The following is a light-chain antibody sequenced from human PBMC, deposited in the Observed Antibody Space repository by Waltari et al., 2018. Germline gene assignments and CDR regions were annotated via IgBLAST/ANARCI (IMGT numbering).Light chain of an antibody. J-gene: IGLJ2*01. V-gene: IGLV3-1*01. CDR1: TLGGRP. CDR2: QSS. Sequence: SYEVIQPPSVSVSPGQTATITCSGSTLGGRPTSWYQPRPGRSPVLLIYQSSRRSSGVPERFSGSHSGNTATLTISGTQTVDEADYYCQAWDRDGAVFGDGTKLTVL. CDR3: QAWDRDGAV.